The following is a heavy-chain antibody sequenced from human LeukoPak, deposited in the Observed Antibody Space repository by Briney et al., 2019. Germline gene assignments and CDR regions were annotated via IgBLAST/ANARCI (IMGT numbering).Heavy chain of an antibody. Sequence: GSSVKVSCKASGYTFTSCDINWVRQATGQGLEWMGWMNPNSGNTGYAQKFQGRVTMTRNTSISTAYMELSSLRSEDTAVYYCARGIQWLAYYYYYGMDVWGQGTTVTVSS. CDR2: MNPNSGNT. CDR3: ARGIQWLAYYYYYGMDV. D-gene: IGHD6-19*01. V-gene: IGHV1-8*01. J-gene: IGHJ6*02. CDR1: GYTFTSCD.